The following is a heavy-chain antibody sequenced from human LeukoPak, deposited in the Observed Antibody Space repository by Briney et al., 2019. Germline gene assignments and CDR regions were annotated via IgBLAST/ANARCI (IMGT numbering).Heavy chain of an antibody. D-gene: IGHD6-13*01. CDR3: ARDRRGRGSSWITVDY. Sequence: ASVKVSCKASGYTFTSYGISCGRQAPGQGLEWRGWISAYNGNTNYAQKLQGRVTMTTDTSTSTAYMEMRSLRSDDTAVYYCARDRRGRGSSWITVDYWGQGTLVTVSS. CDR2: ISAYNGNT. CDR1: GYTFTSYG. V-gene: IGHV1-18*01. J-gene: IGHJ4*02.